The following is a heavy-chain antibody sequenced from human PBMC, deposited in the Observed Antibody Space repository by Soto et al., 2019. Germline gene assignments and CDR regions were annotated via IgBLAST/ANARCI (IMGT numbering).Heavy chain of an antibody. CDR2: IDPSDSYT. J-gene: IGHJ6*02. Sequence: GESLKISCKGSGYSLTSYWISWVRQMPGKGLEWMGRIDPSDSYTNYSPSFQGHVTISADKSISTAYLQWSSLKASDTAMYYCARPRSNYDFWYLDYYGMDVWGQGTTVTVSS. D-gene: IGHD3-3*01. CDR1: GYSLTSYW. V-gene: IGHV5-10-1*01. CDR3: ARPRSNYDFWYLDYYGMDV.